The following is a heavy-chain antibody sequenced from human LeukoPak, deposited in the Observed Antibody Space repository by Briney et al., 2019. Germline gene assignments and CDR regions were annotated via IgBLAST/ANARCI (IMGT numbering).Heavy chain of an antibody. V-gene: IGHV3-23*01. CDR3: AKVGEWELLSPIDS. CDR2: ISSSGVTT. CDR1: GLAFSNFA. D-gene: IGHD1-26*01. Sequence: PGPSLTLSCAASGLAFSNFAMGWVRQATGKGMEWVSTISSSGVTTSYADPVKGRFTISRDSSNNTLYLRMNSLRADDTAVYYCAKVGEWELLSPIDSWGQGTLVTVSS. J-gene: IGHJ4*02.